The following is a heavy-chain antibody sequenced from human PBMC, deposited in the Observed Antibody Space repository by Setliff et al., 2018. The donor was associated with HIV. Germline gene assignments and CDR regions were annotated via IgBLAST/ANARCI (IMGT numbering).Heavy chain of an antibody. CDR1: GGSLSTYY. CDR2: IYFTGSS. V-gene: IGHV4-59*01. D-gene: IGHD3-10*01. Sequence: LSLTCTVSGGSLSTYYWSWIRQPPGKGLEWIGSIYFTGSSDNNPSLKSRVTLSVDTSKHQFSLKLSSVTAADTAMYYCGRVGFGELFGAFDIWGQGIMVTVSS. J-gene: IGHJ3*02. CDR3: GRVGFGELFGAFDI.